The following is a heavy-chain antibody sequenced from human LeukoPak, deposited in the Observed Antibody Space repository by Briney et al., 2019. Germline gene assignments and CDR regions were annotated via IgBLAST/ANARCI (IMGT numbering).Heavy chain of an antibody. CDR1: GFTFRNYA. Sequence: GGSLRLSCAVSGFTFRNYAMNWVRQAPGKGLEWLAYISSSGTKIYYADSVRGRFTISRDNAKNSLFLQVNSLRAEDTAVYYCARDITSGYGFDPWGQGTLVTVSS. V-gene: IGHV3-48*03. CDR3: ARDITSGYGFDP. D-gene: IGHD5-12*01. J-gene: IGHJ5*02. CDR2: ISSSGTKI.